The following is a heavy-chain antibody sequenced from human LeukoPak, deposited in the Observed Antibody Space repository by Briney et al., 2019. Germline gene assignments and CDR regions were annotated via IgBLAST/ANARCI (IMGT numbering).Heavy chain of an antibody. V-gene: IGHV3-7*03. Sequence: GGSLRLSCMASGFSFSDSTMSWVRQAAGKGLEWVAKMKEDGSDENYVDSVKGRFTISRDNARNSLHLQMKSLRADDTAVYFCARGGAGGGYFPTWGQGILVIVSS. D-gene: IGHD3-16*01. J-gene: IGHJ1*01. CDR1: GFSFSDST. CDR2: MKEDGSDE. CDR3: ARGGAGGGYFPT.